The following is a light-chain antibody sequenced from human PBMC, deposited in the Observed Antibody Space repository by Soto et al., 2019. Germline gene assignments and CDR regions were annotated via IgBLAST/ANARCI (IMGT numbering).Light chain of an antibody. CDR1: QTISSW. Sequence: DIQMTQSPSTLSGAVGDRVTITSRASQTISSWLAWYQQKPGKDPKLLIYKASTLKSGVPSRFSGSRSVTEFTLTISSLQPDDFVTSYCQPYNSYTEAFGQGTKVILK. CDR2: KAS. J-gene: IGKJ1*01. V-gene: IGKV1-5*03. CDR3: QPYNSYTEA.